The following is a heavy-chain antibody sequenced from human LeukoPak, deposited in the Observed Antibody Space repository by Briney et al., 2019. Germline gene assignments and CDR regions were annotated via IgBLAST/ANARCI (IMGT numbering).Heavy chain of an antibody. J-gene: IGHJ6*03. V-gene: IGHV4-59*01. Sequence: SETLSLTCTVSGGSISTYYWSWIRQPPGRGLEWIGYIYDSGSTNYNPSLKSRVTISVDTSKNQFSLQLRSVTAADTAVYYCARDQGGNSFDYYYMDVWGKGTTVTVSS. CDR1: GGSISTYY. D-gene: IGHD4-23*01. CDR2: IYDSGST. CDR3: ARDQGGNSFDYYYMDV.